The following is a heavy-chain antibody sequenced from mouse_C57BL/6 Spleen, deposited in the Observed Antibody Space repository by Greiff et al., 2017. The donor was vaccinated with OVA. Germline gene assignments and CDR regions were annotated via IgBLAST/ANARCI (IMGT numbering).Heavy chain of an antibody. CDR2: IWSGGST. CDR1: GFSLTSYG. J-gene: IGHJ1*03. D-gene: IGHD1-1*01. Sequence: VQLQQSGPGLVQPSQSLSITCTVSGFSLTSYGVHWVRQSPGKGLEWLGEIWSGGSTDYNAAFISRLSISKDNSKSQVFFKMNSLQADDTAIYYCARNYGSSYDWYFDVWGTGTTVTVSS. CDR3: ARNYGSSYDWYFDV. V-gene: IGHV2-2*01.